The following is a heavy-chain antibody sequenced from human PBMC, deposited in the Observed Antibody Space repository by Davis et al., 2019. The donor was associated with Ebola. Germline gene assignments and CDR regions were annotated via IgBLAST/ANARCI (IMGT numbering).Heavy chain of an antibody. J-gene: IGHJ6*03. Sequence: MPSETLSLTCTVSGDSISGGDYYWSWIRQPPGKGLEWIGYIYYSGSTYYNPSLKSRVTISVDTSKNQFSLKLSSVTAADTAVYYCARDMPDCSSTSCLYYYYYMDVWGKGTTVTVSS. CDR1: GDSISGGDYY. CDR2: IYYSGST. CDR3: ARDMPDCSSTSCLYYYYYMDV. V-gene: IGHV4-30-4*01. D-gene: IGHD2-2*01.